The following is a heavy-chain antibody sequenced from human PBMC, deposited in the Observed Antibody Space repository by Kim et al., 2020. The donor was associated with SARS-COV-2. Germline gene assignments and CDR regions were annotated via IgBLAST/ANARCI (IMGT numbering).Heavy chain of an antibody. V-gene: IGHV3-33*06. D-gene: IGHD6-13*01. Sequence: GGSLRLSCAASGFTFSSYDMHWVRQAPGKGLEWVAVIWYDGSNRQFADSVMGRFTISRDNSKNTVFLQMNSLRAEDTAVYYCAKGSSSWYFLEYWGQGTLVTVSS. CDR3: AKGSSSWYFLEY. CDR2: IWYDGSNR. J-gene: IGHJ4*02. CDR1: GFTFSSYD.